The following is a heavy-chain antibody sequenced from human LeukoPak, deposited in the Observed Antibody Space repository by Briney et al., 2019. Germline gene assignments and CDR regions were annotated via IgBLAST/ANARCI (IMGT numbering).Heavy chain of an antibody. D-gene: IGHD3-3*01. CDR1: GFTFSSYA. V-gene: IGHV3-23*01. CDR2: ISGSGGST. J-gene: IGHJ4*02. CDR3: AKVAPTYYDFWSGYYMDY. Sequence: PGGSLRLSCAASGFTFSSYAMSWVRQAPGKGLEWVSAISGSGGSTYYADSVKGRFAISRDNSKNTLYLQMNSLRAEDTAVYYCAKVAPTYYDFWSGYYMDYWGQGTLVTVSS.